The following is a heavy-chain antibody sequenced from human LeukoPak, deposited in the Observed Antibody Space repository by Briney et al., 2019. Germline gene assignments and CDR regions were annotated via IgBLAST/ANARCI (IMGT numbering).Heavy chain of an antibody. Sequence: GSLRLSCAASGFTFSSYSMNWVRQAPGKGLEWVSSISSSSSYIYYADSVKGRFTIARDHAKNSRYLQMNSLRPEDTAVYNPARGLTSQVYWGQGTLVSVSS. CDR2: ISSSSSYI. CDR3: ARGLTSQVY. J-gene: IGHJ4*02. V-gene: IGHV3-21*01. CDR1: GFTFSSYS.